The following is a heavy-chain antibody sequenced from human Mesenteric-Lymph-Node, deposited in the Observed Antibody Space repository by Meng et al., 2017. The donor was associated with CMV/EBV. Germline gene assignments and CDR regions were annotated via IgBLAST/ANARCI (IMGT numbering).Heavy chain of an antibody. CDR1: GYTFTSYY. CDR3: ASGLSIAATLDY. D-gene: IGHD6-13*01. V-gene: IGHV1-46*01. J-gene: IGHJ4*02. CDR2: INPSGGST. Sequence: QASGYTFTSYYMHWVRQAPGQGLEWMGIINPSGGSTSYAQKFQGRVTMTRDTSTSTVYMELSSLRSEDTAVYYCASGLSIAATLDYWGQGTLVTVSS.